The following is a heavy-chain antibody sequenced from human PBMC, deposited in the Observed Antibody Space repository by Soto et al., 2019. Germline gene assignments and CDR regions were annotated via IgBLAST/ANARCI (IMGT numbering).Heavy chain of an antibody. CDR3: ARDRRLGAGVWFDP. J-gene: IGHJ5*02. CDR1: GYPFRNYG. V-gene: IGHV1-18*01. CDR2: ISVYNGNT. Sequence: ASVKVSCKASGYPFRNYGINWLRQAPGQGLEWMGWISVYNGNTQYAQNLQGRVTVTTNTSTNTAYMELTSLRSDDTAVYYCARDRRLGAGVWFDPWGQGTPVTVSS. D-gene: IGHD6-13*01.